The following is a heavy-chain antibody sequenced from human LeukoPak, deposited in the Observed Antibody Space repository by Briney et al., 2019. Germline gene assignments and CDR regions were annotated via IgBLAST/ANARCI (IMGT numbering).Heavy chain of an antibody. CDR1: GYSISSGYY. CDR2: IHHGGST. Sequence: SETLSLTCTVSGYSISSGYYWGWTRQSPGKGLEWIGNIHHGGSTYYNPSLNSRVTISVDTSKNQFSLKLSSVTAADTAVYCCAREGSYYDIDYWGQGTLVTVSS. V-gene: IGHV4-38-2*02. J-gene: IGHJ4*02. CDR3: AREGSYYDIDY. D-gene: IGHD3-22*01.